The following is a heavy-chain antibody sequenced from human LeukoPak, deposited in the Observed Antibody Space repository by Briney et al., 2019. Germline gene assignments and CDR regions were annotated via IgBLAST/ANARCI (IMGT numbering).Heavy chain of an antibody. V-gene: IGHV1-2*02. CDR3: ARAGNIAVTTGDD. CDR2: INPNSGGT. CDR1: GYTFTGYY. J-gene: IGHJ4*02. Sequence: GASVKVSCKASGYTFTGYYMHWVRQAPGQGIEWMGWINPNSGGTNYAQKFQGRVTMTRDTSISTTYMELSRLRSDDTAMYFCARAGNIAVTTGDDWGQGTLVSVSS. D-gene: IGHD6-19*01.